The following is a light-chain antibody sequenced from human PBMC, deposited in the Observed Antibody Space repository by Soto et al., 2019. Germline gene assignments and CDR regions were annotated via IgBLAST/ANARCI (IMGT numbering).Light chain of an antibody. CDR2: TAS. J-gene: IGKJ5*01. CDR3: QQRNSYPIT. Sequence: DIPLTQSPSLLSASVGDRVTITCRASQGIGSSLAWYHQKAGKAPKLLIHTASTLQSGVPSRFSGRGSGTDFTLTITSLQPEDFATYYCQQRNSYPITFGQGTRLEIK. V-gene: IGKV1-9*01. CDR1: QGIGSS.